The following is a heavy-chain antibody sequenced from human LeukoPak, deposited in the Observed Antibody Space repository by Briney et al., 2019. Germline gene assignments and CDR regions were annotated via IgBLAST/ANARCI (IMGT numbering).Heavy chain of an antibody. CDR2: IYTSGST. CDR3: ARVNYDILTGYPYNWFDP. D-gene: IGHD3-9*01. J-gene: IGHJ5*02. V-gene: IGHV4-4*07. Sequence: SETLSLTCTVSGGSISSYYWSWIRQPAGKGLEWIGRIYTSGSTNYNPSLKSRVTMSVDTSKNQFSLKLSSVTAADTAVYYCARVNYDILTGYPYNWFDPWGQGTLVTVSS. CDR1: GGSISSYY.